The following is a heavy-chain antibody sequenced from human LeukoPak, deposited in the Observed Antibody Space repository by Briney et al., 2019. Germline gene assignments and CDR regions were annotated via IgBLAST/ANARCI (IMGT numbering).Heavy chain of an antibody. Sequence: SVTLSLTCTVSGGSISSSSYYWGWIRQPPGKGLEWIGSIYYSGSTYYNPSLKSRVTISVDTSKNQFSLKLSSVTAADTAVYYCARQVRDSSPGLYFDYWGQGTLVAVSS. D-gene: IGHD3-22*01. V-gene: IGHV4-39*01. CDR2: IYYSGST. CDR1: GGSISSSSYY. J-gene: IGHJ4*02. CDR3: ARQVRDSSPGLYFDY.